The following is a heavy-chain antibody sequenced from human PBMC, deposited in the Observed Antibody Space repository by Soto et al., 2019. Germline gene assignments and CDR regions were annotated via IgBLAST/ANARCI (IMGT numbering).Heavy chain of an antibody. CDR1: NDSIRNYY. CDR2: ISYPGTT. V-gene: IGHV4-59*08. Sequence: QVHLHESGPGLVKPSETLSLTCTVSNDSIRNYYWNWIRQAPGKGLEWIGYISYPGTTNYNPSLKRRVAISLDTSKKQFSLTLSSVTAADTAVYFCARGGVMVTDNWLDPWGQGTLVTVSS. J-gene: IGHJ5*02. D-gene: IGHD2-21*02. CDR3: ARGGVMVTDNWLDP.